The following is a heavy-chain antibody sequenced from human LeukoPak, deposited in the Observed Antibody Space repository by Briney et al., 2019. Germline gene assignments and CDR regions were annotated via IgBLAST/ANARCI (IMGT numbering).Heavy chain of an antibody. J-gene: IGHJ4*02. CDR1: GFTFSNYA. V-gene: IGHV3-23*01. CDR3: AKWGDYDSLTGYYDSDY. D-gene: IGHD3-9*01. CDR2: VRGRDDST. Sequence: PGASLRLSCAASGFTFSNYAMSWVRQAPGKRLEWVSAVRGRDDSTYYADSVKGRFTISRDNSKNTLYLQMNSLRAEDTAVYYCAKWGDYDSLTGYYDSDYWGQGTLVTVSS.